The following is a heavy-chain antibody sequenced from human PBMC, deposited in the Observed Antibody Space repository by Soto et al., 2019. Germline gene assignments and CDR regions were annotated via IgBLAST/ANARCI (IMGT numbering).Heavy chain of an antibody. V-gene: IGHV3-30-3*01. CDR3: ASIFRSSGRPPWGAFDI. D-gene: IGHD3-22*01. J-gene: IGHJ3*02. CDR2: ISYDGSNK. Sequence: GGSLRLSCAASGFTFSSYAMHWVRQAPGKGLEWVAVISYDGSNKYYADSVKGRFTISRDNSKNTLYLQMNSLRAEDTAVYYCASIFRSSGRPPWGAFDIWGQGTMVTVSS. CDR1: GFTFSSYA.